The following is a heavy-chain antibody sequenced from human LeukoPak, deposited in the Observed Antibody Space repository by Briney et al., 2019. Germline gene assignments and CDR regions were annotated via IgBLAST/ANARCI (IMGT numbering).Heavy chain of an antibody. V-gene: IGHV4-34*01. J-gene: IGHJ4*02. Sequence: SDTLSLPCALYGVSFSCYYWSWIRQPPGKGVEWIGEINHSGSTNYNPSLKSRVTISVDTSKNQFSLKLSSVTAADTAVYYCARGHSYGDDYWGQGTLVTVSS. CDR1: GVSFSCYY. D-gene: IGHD5-18*01. CDR3: ARGHSYGDDY. CDR2: INHSGST.